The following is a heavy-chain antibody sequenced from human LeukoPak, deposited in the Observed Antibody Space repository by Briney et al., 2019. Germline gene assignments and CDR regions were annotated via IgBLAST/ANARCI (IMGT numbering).Heavy chain of an antibody. Sequence: GSSVKVSCKVSGYTLTELSMNWVRQAPGKGLEWMGGFDPEDGETIYAQKFQGRVTMTEDTSTDTAYMELSSLRSEDTAVYYCATGYYDSSGYGHFVYWGQGTLITVSS. CDR2: FDPEDGET. J-gene: IGHJ4*02. D-gene: IGHD3-22*01. CDR3: ATGYYDSSGYGHFVY. CDR1: GYTLTELS. V-gene: IGHV1-24*01.